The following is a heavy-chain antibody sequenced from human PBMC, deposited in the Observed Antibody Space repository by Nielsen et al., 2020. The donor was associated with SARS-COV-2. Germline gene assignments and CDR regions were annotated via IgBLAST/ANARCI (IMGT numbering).Heavy chain of an antibody. CDR2: IYSGGST. J-gene: IGHJ4*02. Sequence: GESLKIPCAASGFSVNYNYMTWVRQAPGKGLEWVSLIYSGGSTYYADSVKGRFTISRDNSKNTLYLQTNSLRTEDTAVYFCARGDMSGWYFEQWGQGTLVTVSS. D-gene: IGHD6-19*01. V-gene: IGHV3-66*01. CDR1: GFSVNYNY. CDR3: ARGDMSGWYFEQ.